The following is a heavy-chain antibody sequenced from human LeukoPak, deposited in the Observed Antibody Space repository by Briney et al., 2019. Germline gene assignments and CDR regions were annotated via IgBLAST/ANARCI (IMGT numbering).Heavy chain of an antibody. CDR1: GYTFTNFG. V-gene: IGHV1-18*01. J-gene: IGHJ4*02. CDR2: ISAYSGNT. Sequence: ASVKVSCKTSGYTFTNFGISWVRQAPGQGLDWMGGISAYSGNTNYVQKFRGRVTMTTETSTSTEYMELSSLTSDDTAVYYCARAIATIGHQDWGQGTQVTVSS. CDR3: ARAIATIGHQD. D-gene: IGHD3-9*01.